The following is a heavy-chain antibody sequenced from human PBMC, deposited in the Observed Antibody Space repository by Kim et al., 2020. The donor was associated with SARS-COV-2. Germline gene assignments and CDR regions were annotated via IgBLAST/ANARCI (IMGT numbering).Heavy chain of an antibody. CDR1: GGSISSGGYY. CDR3: ASGIAVAGTLFDY. Sequence: SETLSLTCTVSGGSISSGGYYWSWIRQHPEKGLEWIGYIYYSGSTYYNPSLKSRVTISVDTSKNQFSLKLSSVTAADTAVYYCASGIAVAGTLFDYWGQGTLVTVSS. CDR2: IYYSGST. J-gene: IGHJ4*02. V-gene: IGHV4-31*03. D-gene: IGHD6-19*01.